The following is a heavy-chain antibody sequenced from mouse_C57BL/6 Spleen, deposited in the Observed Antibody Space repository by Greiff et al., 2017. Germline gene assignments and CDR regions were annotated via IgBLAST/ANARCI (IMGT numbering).Heavy chain of an antibody. V-gene: IGHV1-26*01. CDR3: ARSLYYGSSYWYFDV. Sequence: VQLQQSGPELVKPGASVKISCKASGYTFTDYYMNWVKQSHGKSLEWIGDINPNNGGTSYNQKFKGKATLTVDKSSSTAYMELRSLTSADSAVYYCARSLYYGSSYWYFDVWGTGTTVTVSS. CDR2: INPNNGGT. CDR1: GYTFTDYY. J-gene: IGHJ1*03. D-gene: IGHD1-1*01.